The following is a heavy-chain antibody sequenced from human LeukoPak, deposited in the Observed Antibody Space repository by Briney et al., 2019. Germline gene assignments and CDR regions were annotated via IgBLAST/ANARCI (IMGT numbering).Heavy chain of an antibody. V-gene: IGHV4-31*03. CDR3: ARHPTALVSYGFDP. D-gene: IGHD5-18*01. CDR1: GGSISSGGYY. CDR2: IYYSGST. Sequence: SETLSLTCTVSGGSISSGGYYWSWIRQHPGEGLEWIGYIYYSGSTYYNPSLKSRVTISVDTSKNQFSLKLSSVTAADTAIYYCARHPTALVSYGFDPWGQGTLVTVSS. J-gene: IGHJ5*02.